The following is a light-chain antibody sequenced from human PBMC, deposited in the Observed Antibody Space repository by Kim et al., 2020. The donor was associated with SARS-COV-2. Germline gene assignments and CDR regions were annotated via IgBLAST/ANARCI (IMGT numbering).Light chain of an antibody. CDR2: GKN. CDR1: NLRSYF. CDR3: SSRDFGAYLVI. Sequence: LGQNIQDKCQGDNLRSYFASWYQQKPGQAPILVMFGKNHRPSGIPDRFSGSSSGNTASLTITGAQAEDEADYYCSSRDFGAYLVIFGGGTQLTVL. V-gene: IGLV3-19*01. J-gene: IGLJ2*01.